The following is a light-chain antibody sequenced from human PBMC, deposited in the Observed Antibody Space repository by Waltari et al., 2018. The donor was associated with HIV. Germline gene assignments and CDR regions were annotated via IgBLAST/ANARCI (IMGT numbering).Light chain of an antibody. CDR2: DVK. J-gene: IGLJ1*01. CDR1: RRDIGDYNY. CDR3: CSYTSGSTHV. V-gene: IGLV2-14*03. Sequence: QSALTQPASLSGSPGQSITISGSGFRRDIGDYNYVSWYQQYQGKVPKLIIYDVKYRPSGVSNRFSGSKSDSAAFLNISGLQTEDEAVYHYCSYTSGSTHVFGTGTEVTVL.